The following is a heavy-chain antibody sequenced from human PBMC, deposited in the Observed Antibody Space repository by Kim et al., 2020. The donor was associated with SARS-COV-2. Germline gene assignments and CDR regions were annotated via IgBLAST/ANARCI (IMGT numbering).Heavy chain of an antibody. CDR3: ARGNFNSKGYYSSTSCSIPRFYYSYGMDV. CDR1: GGSFSGYY. Sequence: SETLSLTCAVYGGSFSGYYWSWIRQPPGKGLEWIGEINHSGSTNYNPSLKSRVTISVDTSKNQFSLKLSSVTAADTAVYYCARGNFNSKGYYSSTSCSIPRFYYSYGMDVWGQGTTVTFSS. J-gene: IGHJ6*02. D-gene: IGHD2-2*01. CDR2: INHSGST. V-gene: IGHV4-34*01.